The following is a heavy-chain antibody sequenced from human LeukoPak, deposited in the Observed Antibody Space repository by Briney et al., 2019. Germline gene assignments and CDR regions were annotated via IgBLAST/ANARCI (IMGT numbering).Heavy chain of an antibody. CDR2: ISGYNGNR. J-gene: IGHJ4*02. D-gene: IGHD3-10*01. V-gene: IGHV1-18*01. CDR3: AKDPSHGPVGGFDY. Sequence: GASVKVSCKAPGYTFTSYGISWVRQAPGQGLEWMGWISGYNGNRNYAQKFQGRVTMTTDTSTSTAYMELKSLRSDDTAVYYCAKDPSHGPVGGFDYWGQGTLVTVSS. CDR1: GYTFTSYG.